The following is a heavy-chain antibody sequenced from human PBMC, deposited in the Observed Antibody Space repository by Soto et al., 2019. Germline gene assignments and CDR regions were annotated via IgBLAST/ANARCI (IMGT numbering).Heavy chain of an antibody. Sequence: QVPLVESGGGVVQPGRSLRLSCAASGFTFSSYGMHWVRQAPGKGLEWVAVIWYDGSNKYYADSVKGRFTISRDNSXSXXYLQRNSLRAEDTAVYYCARGPSIPYSSSWPDFDYWGQGTLVTVSS. CDR1: GFTFSSYG. CDR2: IWYDGSNK. V-gene: IGHV3-33*01. D-gene: IGHD6-13*01. CDR3: ARGPSIPYSSSWPDFDY. J-gene: IGHJ4*02.